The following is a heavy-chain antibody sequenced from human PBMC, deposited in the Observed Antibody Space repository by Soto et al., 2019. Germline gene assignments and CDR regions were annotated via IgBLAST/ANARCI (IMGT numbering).Heavy chain of an antibody. CDR1: GASITSGDHY. CDR2: IYYNGNT. CDR3: ARDSEERSGYFYHY. J-gene: IGHJ4*02. D-gene: IGHD3-22*01. V-gene: IGHV4-31*03. Sequence: TLSLTCSVSGASITSGDHYWSWIRQHPGKGLEWIGYIYYNGNTYYNPSLKSRVTISVDTSKNQFSLSLSSATAADTAVYFCARDSEERSGYFYHYWGQGTLVTVYS.